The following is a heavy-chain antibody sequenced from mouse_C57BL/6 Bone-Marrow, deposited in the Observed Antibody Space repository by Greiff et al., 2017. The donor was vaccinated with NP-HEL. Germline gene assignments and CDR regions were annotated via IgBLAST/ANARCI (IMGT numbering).Heavy chain of an antibody. CDR3: ARLFITTVEAWFAY. CDR1: GYTFTSSG. J-gene: IGHJ3*01. D-gene: IGHD1-1*01. V-gene: IGHV1-81*01. CDR2: ISPRSGIT. Sequence: VQLQQSGAELARPGASVKLSCKASGYTFTSSGISWVKQRTGQGLEWIGEISPRSGITYYNEKFKGNATLTADKSSRTAYMELRNLTSEDSAVYFVARLFITTVEAWFAYWGQGTLVTVSA.